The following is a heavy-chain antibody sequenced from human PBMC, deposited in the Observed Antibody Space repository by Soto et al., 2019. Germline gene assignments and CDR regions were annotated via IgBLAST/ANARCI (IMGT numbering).Heavy chain of an antibody. CDR1: GLTFSSYA. V-gene: IGHV3-23*01. Sequence: GGSLRLSCAASGLTFSSYAMSWVRQAPGKGLEWVSGISGSGGSTYYADSVKGRFTISRDNSKNTLYLQMTSLRAEDSAVYYCAKGLGGVIPFDYWGQGTLVTVSS. J-gene: IGHJ4*02. D-gene: IGHD3-16*02. CDR3: AKGLGGVIPFDY. CDR2: ISGSGGST.